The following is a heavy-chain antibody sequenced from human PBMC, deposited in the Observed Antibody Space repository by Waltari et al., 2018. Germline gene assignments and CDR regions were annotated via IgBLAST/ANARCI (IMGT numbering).Heavy chain of an antibody. Sequence: EEQLVESGGGLVQPGESLRLSCAASGFTFRTYRMAWVRQAPGTGLVWVSRINSDGSSTIYAESVKGRFTISRDNAKNTLYVQMNRLRAEDTAVYYCARVATKTYSSPVPGRPYYYGMDVWGQGTTVTVSS. CDR1: GFTFRTYR. D-gene: IGHD6-13*01. CDR2: INSDGSST. CDR3: ARVATKTYSSPVPGRPYYYGMDV. V-gene: IGHV3-74*01. J-gene: IGHJ6*02.